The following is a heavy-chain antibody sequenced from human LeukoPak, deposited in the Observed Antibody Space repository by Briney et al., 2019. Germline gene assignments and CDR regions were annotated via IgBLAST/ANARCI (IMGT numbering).Heavy chain of an antibody. CDR2: ISSSINYI. CDR1: GFTFSSCS. Sequence: PGGSLILSCAASGFTFSSCSLNWVRQAPGKGLEWVSSISSSINYIYYADSVKGRFTISRDNAKNSLYLQMNSLRAEDTAVYYCARGAAAGKPYWGQGTLVTVPS. CDR3: ARGAAAGKPY. J-gene: IGHJ4*02. D-gene: IGHD6-13*01. V-gene: IGHV3-21*01.